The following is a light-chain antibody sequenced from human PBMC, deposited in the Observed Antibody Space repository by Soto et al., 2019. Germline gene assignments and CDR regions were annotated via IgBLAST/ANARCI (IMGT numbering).Light chain of an antibody. CDR3: QQRSDWPIT. J-gene: IGKJ5*01. V-gene: IGKV3-15*01. CDR2: GAS. CDR1: QSVSSN. Sequence: EIVMTQSPATLSVFPGERVTLSCRASQSVSSNLAWYQQRPGEAPRLLIHGASTRATGIPVRFSGSGSGTEFTLTISSLQSEDFAVYFCQQRSDWPITFGQGTRLEIK.